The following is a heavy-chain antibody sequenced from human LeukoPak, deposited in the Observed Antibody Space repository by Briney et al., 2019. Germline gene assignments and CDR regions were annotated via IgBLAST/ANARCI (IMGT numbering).Heavy chain of an antibody. J-gene: IGHJ4*02. V-gene: IGHV4-61*02. Sequence: SQTLSLXCIVSGGSITRGSYYWNWIRQPAGKGLEWIGRIYTSGVPTTTPPSRVTISVDTSKNQFSLNLSSVTAADTGARGRLGDSFDYWGQGILVTVSS. CDR2: IYTSGVP. CDR3: LGDSFDY. D-gene: IGHD3-16*01. CDR1: GGSITRGSYY.